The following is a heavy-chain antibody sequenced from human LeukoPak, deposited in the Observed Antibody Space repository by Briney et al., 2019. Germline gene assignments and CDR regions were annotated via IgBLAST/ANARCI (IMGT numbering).Heavy chain of an antibody. CDR1: GGSFSGYY. CDR3: ARGVRYCTNGVCYTPYFDY. CDR2: INHSGST. V-gene: IGHV4-34*01. J-gene: IGHJ4*02. D-gene: IGHD2-8*01. Sequence: SETLSLTCAVYGGSFSGYYWSWIRQPPGKGLEWIGEINHSGSTNYNPSLKSRVTISVDTSKNQFSLKLSSVTAADTAVYYCARGVRYCTNGVCYTPYFDYWGQGTLVTVSS.